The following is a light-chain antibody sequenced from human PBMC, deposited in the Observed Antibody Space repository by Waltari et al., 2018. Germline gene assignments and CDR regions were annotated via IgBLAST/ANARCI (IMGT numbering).Light chain of an antibody. Sequence: DIQVTQSPFTLSAAVGDRVTITCRASQSVGTWLAWYQQKPGKAPNLLIYKASSLESGVPSRFSGSGSGTEFTLTITSLQPDDFATYYCQQYYSYTYTFGQGTKLEI. CDR3: QQYYSYTYT. V-gene: IGKV1-5*03. J-gene: IGKJ2*01. CDR1: QSVGTW. CDR2: KAS.